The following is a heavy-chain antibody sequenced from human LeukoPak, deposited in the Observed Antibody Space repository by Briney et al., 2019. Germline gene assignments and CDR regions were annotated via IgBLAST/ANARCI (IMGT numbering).Heavy chain of an antibody. Sequence: GGSLRLSCAASRFTFSSYVMGWVRQAPGKGLECVSAISGSGRSTYYADSVKGRFTISREDSKNTLYLQMNILRAEDTAIYYSARVSGNIQICPQPFGDSMETWGQGATVTVSS. J-gene: IGHJ6*02. CDR2: ISGSGRST. CDR3: ARVSGNIQICPQPFGDSMET. D-gene: IGHD3-10*01. V-gene: IGHV3-23*01. CDR1: RFTFSSYV.